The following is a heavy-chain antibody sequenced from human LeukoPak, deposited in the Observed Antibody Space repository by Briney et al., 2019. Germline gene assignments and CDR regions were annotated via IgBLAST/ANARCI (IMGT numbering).Heavy chain of an antibody. J-gene: IGHJ4*02. V-gene: IGHV3-30*02. Sequence: GGSLRLSCAASGFSFNNHGMHWVRQAPGKGLEWVAFIRSDGSNKYYVDSVKGRFTISRDTSKNTLYLQMNSLRAEDTAVYYCAKAVAYCSGGNCYSAFDYWGQGTLVTVSS. CDR2: IRSDGSNK. CDR3: AKAVAYCSGGNCYSAFDY. CDR1: GFSFNNHG. D-gene: IGHD2-15*01.